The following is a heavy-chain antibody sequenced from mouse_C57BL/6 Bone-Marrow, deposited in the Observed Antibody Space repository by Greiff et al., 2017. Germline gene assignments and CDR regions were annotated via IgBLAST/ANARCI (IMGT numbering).Heavy chain of an antibody. Sequence: EVQLQQSGPVLVKPGASVKMSCKASGYTFTDYYMNWVKQSHGKSLEWIGVINPYNGGTSYNQKFNGKATLTVDKSSSTAYMELNSLTSEDSAVYYCARGAMVRAWFADGGQGTLVTVSA. V-gene: IGHV1-19*01. J-gene: IGHJ3*01. CDR2: INPYNGGT. CDR3: ARGAMVRAWFAD. D-gene: IGHD2-2*01. CDR1: GYTFTDYY.